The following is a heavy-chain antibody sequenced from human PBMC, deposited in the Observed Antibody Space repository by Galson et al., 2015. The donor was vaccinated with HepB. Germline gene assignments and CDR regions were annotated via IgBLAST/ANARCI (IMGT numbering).Heavy chain of an antibody. D-gene: IGHD1-14*01. Sequence: CAISGDSVSSNSAVWNWIRQSPSRGLEWLGRTYYRSRWFNEYAVSVKSRITINPDTSKNQLSLQLNSLTPEDTAVYYCARGGSLTGIGYWDQGTLVTVSS. CDR2: TYYRSRWFN. J-gene: IGHJ4*02. CDR3: ARGGSLTGIGY. CDR1: GDSVSSNSAV. V-gene: IGHV6-1*01.